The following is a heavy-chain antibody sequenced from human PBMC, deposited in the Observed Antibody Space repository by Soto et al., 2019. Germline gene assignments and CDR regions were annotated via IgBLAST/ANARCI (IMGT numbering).Heavy chain of an antibody. D-gene: IGHD1-26*01. CDR3: ARSAVGATKSGFDS. CDR1: GDSINNGGHY. CDR2: IYYSGTT. J-gene: IGHJ4*02. Sequence: QVQLQESGPGLVKPSQTLSLTCNVSGDSINNGGHYWSWIRLLPGKGLEWIGFIYYSGTTYYNPSLKSRVTMSVHTSKIQFSLNLSAVTAADTAVYYCARSAVGATKSGFDSWGQGTQVTVSS. V-gene: IGHV4-31*03.